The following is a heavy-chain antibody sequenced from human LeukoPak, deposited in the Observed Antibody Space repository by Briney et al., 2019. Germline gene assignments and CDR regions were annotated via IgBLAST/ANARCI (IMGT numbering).Heavy chain of an antibody. D-gene: IGHD2-15*01. CDR1: GLTVSSNH. CDR2: IYTGGST. J-gene: IGHJ6*03. V-gene: IGHV3-53*01. Sequence: GGSLRLSCAASGLTVSSNHMSWVRQAPGKGLEWVLVIYTGGSTDYADSVKGRFTISRDNSKNTLYLQMNSLRAEDTAVYYCARGARAATGYYYYYMDVWGKGTTVTVS. CDR3: ARGARAATGYYYYYMDV.